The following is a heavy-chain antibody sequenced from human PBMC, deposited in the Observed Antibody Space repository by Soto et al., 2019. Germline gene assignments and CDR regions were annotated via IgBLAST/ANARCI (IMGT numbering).Heavy chain of an antibody. CDR3: ARGVGSGSYYDQYNWFDP. J-gene: IGHJ5*02. Sequence: QVQLVQSGGEVKKPGASVKVSCKASGYTFTNYGISWVRQAPGPGLEWMGWINVYNGNTKYAQKVQGRVTVTTDTSTSTAYMELRSLRSDDTAVYYCARGVGSGSYYDQYNWFDPWGQGTLVTVSS. D-gene: IGHD3-10*01. CDR1: GYTFTNYG. CDR2: INVYNGNT. V-gene: IGHV1-18*01.